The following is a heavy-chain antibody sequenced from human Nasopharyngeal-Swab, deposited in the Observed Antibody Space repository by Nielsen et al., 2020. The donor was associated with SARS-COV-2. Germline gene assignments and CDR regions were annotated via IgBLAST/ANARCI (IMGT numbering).Heavy chain of an antibody. Sequence: WIRQSPSRGLEWLGRTYYRSKWYADYAISVKSRIILNRDTSKNQFSLQLDSVTPEDTAVYYCARGDYYYGMDVWGQGTAVTVSS. J-gene: IGHJ6*02. CDR2: TYYRSKWYA. V-gene: IGHV6-1*01. CDR3: ARGDYYYGMDV.